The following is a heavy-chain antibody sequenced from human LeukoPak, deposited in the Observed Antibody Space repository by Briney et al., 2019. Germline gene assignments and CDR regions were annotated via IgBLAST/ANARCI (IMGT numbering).Heavy chain of an antibody. Sequence: GGSVRLSCAASGFTVSSNYMNWVRQAPGKGLEWVSVIYTGGSTYYADSVKGRFTISRDNSKNTVYLQMNSLRAEDTAVYYCARDLFIWGQGTLVTVSS. V-gene: IGHV3-53*01. CDR3: ARDLFI. CDR1: GFTVSSNY. CDR2: IYTGGST. J-gene: IGHJ1*01.